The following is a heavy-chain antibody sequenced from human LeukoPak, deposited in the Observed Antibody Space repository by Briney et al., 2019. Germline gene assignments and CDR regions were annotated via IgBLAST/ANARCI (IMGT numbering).Heavy chain of an antibody. D-gene: IGHD7-27*01. V-gene: IGHV3-21*01. J-gene: IGHJ3*02. CDR1: GFTFSSYS. Sequence: GGSLRLSCAASGFTFSSYSMNWVRQAPGKGLEGVSSISSSSSYIYYADSVKGRFTISRDNAKNSLYLQMNSLRAEDTAVYYCARLGLGIGAFDIWGQGTMVTVSS. CDR2: ISSSSSYI. CDR3: ARLGLGIGAFDI.